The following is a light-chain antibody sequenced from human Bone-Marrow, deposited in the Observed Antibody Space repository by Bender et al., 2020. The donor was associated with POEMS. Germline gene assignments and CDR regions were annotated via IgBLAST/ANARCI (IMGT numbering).Light chain of an antibody. CDR1: SSDVGGYNY. V-gene: IGLV2-14*01. CDR3: SSYSNEFTYV. J-gene: IGLJ1*01. CDR2: GVS. Sequence: QSALTQPASVSGSPGQSITISCTGTSSDVGGYNYVSWYQQHPGKAPKLLISGVSHRPSPISNRFSGSKSGNTASLTISGLQAEDEAHYYCSSYSNEFTYVFGTGTQVTVL.